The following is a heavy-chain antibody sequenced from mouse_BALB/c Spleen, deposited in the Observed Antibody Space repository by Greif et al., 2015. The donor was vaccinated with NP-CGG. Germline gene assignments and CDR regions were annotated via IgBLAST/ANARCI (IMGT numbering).Heavy chain of an antibody. CDR3: APAYYGNYWFAY. CDR2: IDPENGNT. CDR1: GFNIKDYY. Sequence: EVKLVESGAELVRPGALVKLSCKASGFNIKDYYMHWVKQRPEQGLEWIGWIDPENGNTIYDPKFQGKASITADTSSNTAYLQLSSLTSEDTAVYYCAPAYYGNYWFAYWGQGTLVTVSA. V-gene: IGHV14-1*02. D-gene: IGHD2-10*01. J-gene: IGHJ3*01.